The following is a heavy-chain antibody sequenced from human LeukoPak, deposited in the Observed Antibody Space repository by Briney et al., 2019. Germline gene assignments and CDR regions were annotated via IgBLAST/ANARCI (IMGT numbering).Heavy chain of an antibody. V-gene: IGHV3-7*01. J-gene: IGHJ5*02. D-gene: IGHD3-3*01. CDR2: IKQDGSEK. CDR3: ARDMCYDFWSGYYTGLRFDP. Sequence: PGGSLRLSCAASGFTFSSYWMSWVRQAPGKGLEWVANIKQDGSEKYYVDSVKGRFTISRDNAKNSLYLHMNSLRAEDTAVYYCARDMCYDFWSGYYTGLRFDPWGQGTLVTVSS. CDR1: GFTFSSYW.